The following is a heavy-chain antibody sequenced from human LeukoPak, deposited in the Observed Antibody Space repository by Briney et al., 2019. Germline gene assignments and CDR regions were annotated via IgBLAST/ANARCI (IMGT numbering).Heavy chain of an antibody. CDR3: ARVGSVVGAMDYYYGMDV. CDR1: GFTFSSYS. CDR2: ISSSSSTI. J-gene: IGHJ6*02. D-gene: IGHD1-26*01. Sequence: GGSLRLSCAASGFTFSSYSMNWVRQAPGKGLEWVSYISSSSSTIYYADSVKGRFTISKDNAKNSLYLQMNSLRAEDTAVYYCARVGSVVGAMDYYYGMDVWGQGTTVTVSS. V-gene: IGHV3-48*04.